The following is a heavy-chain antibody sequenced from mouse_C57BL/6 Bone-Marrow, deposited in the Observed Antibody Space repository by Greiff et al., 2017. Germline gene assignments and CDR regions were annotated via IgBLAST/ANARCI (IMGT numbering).Heavy chain of an antibody. V-gene: IGHV1-80*01. J-gene: IGHJ2*01. Sequence: QVQLQQSGAELVKPGASVKISCKASGYAFSSYWMNWVKQRPGKGLEWIGQIYPGDGDTNYNGKFKGKATLTADKSSSTAYMQLSSLTSEDSAVYFCARGSLTGKIDYFDYWGQGTTLTVSS. D-gene: IGHD4-1*01. CDR2: IYPGDGDT. CDR1: GYAFSSYW. CDR3: ARGSLTGKIDYFDY.